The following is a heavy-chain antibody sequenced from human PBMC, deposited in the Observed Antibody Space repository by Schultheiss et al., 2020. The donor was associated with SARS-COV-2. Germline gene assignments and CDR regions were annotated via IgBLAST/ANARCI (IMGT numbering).Heavy chain of an antibody. CDR3: ARDHYGDLDY. V-gene: IGHV4-59*12. J-gene: IGHJ4*02. Sequence: SQTLSLTCTVSGGSISSYYWSWIRQPPGKGLEWIGYIYYSGSTYYNPSLKSRVTISVDTSKNQFSLKLSSVTAADTAVYYCARDHYGDLDYWGQGTLVTVSS. CDR1: GGSISSYY. CDR2: IYYSGST. D-gene: IGHD4-17*01.